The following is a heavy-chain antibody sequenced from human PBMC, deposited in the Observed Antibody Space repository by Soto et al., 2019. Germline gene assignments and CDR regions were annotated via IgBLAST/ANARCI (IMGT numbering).Heavy chain of an antibody. V-gene: IGHV3-30*18. Sequence: QVQLVESGGGVVQPGRSLRLSCAASGFTFSTYGMHWVRQPPGKGLEWVAVISSDGKSEHYADPVKGRFSISRDNSKNTLSLQMNSLRVEDTAVYYCAKTITTYSGDSRGRGALVDYWGQGTLVTVFS. J-gene: IGHJ4*02. CDR1: GFTFSTYG. D-gene: IGHD3-22*01. CDR3: AKTITTYSGDSRGRGALVDY. CDR2: ISSDGKSE.